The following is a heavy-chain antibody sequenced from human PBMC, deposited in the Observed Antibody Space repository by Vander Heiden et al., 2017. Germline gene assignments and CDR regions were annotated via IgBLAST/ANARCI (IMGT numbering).Heavy chain of an antibody. Sequence: EVQLVESGGGLVKPGGSLRLSCAASRFTFSSYSMNWVRQAPGKGLEWVSSISSSSSYIYYADSVKGRFTISRDNAKNSLYLQMNSLRAEDTAVYYCAREAEDGMDVWGQGTTVTVSS. CDR3: AREAEDGMDV. CDR1: RFTFSSYS. CDR2: ISSSSSYI. J-gene: IGHJ6*02. V-gene: IGHV3-21*01. D-gene: IGHD6-19*01.